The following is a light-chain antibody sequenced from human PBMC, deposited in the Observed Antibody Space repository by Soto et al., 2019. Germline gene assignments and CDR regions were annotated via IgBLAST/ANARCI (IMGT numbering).Light chain of an antibody. CDR1: RNLLHSNGYYY. J-gene: IGKJ4*01. Sequence: EIVLTQSPLSLPVTPGEPASISCRSSRNLLHSNGYYYLDWYLQKPGQSPQLLIYLGSNLASGVPGSFSVSVSGTDFTLTISRVEGEDVGVYFCAQGLATPFTFGGGTKVEIK. V-gene: IGKV2-28*01. CDR2: LGS. CDR3: AQGLATPFT.